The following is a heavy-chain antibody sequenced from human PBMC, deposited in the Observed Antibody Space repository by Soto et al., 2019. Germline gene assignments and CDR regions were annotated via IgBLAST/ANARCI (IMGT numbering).Heavy chain of an antibody. CDR2: IIPIFGTA. Sequence: SVKVSCKASGGTFSSYAISWVRQAPGQGLEWMGGIIPIFGTANYAQKFQGRVTITADKSTSTAYMELSSLRSEDTAVYYCARVLPYYYDSSCYYYGYAFDIRGQGTMVTVSS. CDR3: ARVLPYYYDSSCYYYGYAFDI. V-gene: IGHV1-69*06. J-gene: IGHJ3*02. D-gene: IGHD3-22*01. CDR1: GGTFSSYA.